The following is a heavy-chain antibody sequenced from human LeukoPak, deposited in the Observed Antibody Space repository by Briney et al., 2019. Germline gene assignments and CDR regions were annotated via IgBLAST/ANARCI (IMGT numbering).Heavy chain of an antibody. CDR2: INHSGST. J-gene: IGHJ4*02. CDR1: GGSFSGYY. CDR3: ARGSAGASATIYFDY. V-gene: IGHV4-34*01. Sequence: SETLSLTCAVYGGSFSGYYWSWIRQPPGKGLEWIGEINHSGSTNYNPSHKSRVTISVDTSKNQFSLKLSSVTAADTAVYYCARGSAGASATIYFDYWGQGTLVTVSS. D-gene: IGHD1-26*01.